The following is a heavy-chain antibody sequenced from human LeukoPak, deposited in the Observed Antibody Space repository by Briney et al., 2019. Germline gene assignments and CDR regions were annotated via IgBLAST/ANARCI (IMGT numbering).Heavy chain of an antibody. V-gene: IGHV3-21*06. CDR2: INSGGSYI. CDR1: GFTFSSHS. CDR3: TRVGYIDEGIDY. J-gene: IGHJ4*02. Sequence: GGSLRLSCAASGFTFSSHSMHWVRQAPGKGLEWVSSINSGGSYILYADSMKGRFTISRDNAKNSLYLQMNSLRAEDTAIYYCTRVGYIDEGIDYWGQGTLVTVSS. D-gene: IGHD5-24*01.